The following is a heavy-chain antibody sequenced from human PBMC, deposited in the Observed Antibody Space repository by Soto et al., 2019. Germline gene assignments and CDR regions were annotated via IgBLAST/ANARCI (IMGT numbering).Heavy chain of an antibody. CDR1: GFTFSTYS. V-gene: IGHV3-48*04. CDR3: ARRAV. CDR2: ITTSSSTI. J-gene: IGHJ6*02. Sequence: EVQLVESGGGLVQPGGSLRLSCAASGFTFSTYSMNWVRQAPGKGLEWISYITTSSSTIYYADSVKGRFTISRDNAKNSLSLQMNSLSVEDTAVYYCARRAVWGQGTTVAV.